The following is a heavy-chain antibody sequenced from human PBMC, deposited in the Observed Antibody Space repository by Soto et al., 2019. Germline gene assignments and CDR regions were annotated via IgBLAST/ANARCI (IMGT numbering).Heavy chain of an antibody. CDR3: ARDQRVAARLYYFDY. CDR2: ISTSSNYI. CDR1: GFTFSTYN. D-gene: IGHD2-15*01. Sequence: PGGSLRLSCAASGFTFSTYNMNWVRQAPGKGLEWVSSISTSSNYIYYADSLKGRFTISRGNAKNSVYLHMNSLRAEDTAVYFCARDQRVAARLYYFDYWGQGTLVTVSS. V-gene: IGHV3-21*01. J-gene: IGHJ4*02.